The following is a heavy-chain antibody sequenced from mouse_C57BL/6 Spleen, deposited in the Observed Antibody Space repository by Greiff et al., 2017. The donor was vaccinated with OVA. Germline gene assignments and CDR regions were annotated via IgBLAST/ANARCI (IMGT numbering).Heavy chain of an antibody. CDR1: GYTFTGYW. V-gene: IGHV1-9*01. CDR3: ARGAVVASYYFDY. J-gene: IGHJ2*01. CDR2: ILPGSGST. D-gene: IGHD1-1*01. Sequence: VKLQQSGAELMKPGASVKLSCKASGYTFTGYWIEWVKQRPGHGLEWIGEILPGSGSTNYNEKFKGKATFTADTSSNTAYMQLSRLTTEDSAIYYCARGAVVASYYFDYWGKGTTLTVSS.